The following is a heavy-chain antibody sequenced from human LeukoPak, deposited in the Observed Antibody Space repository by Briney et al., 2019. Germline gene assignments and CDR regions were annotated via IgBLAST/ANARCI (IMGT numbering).Heavy chain of an antibody. CDR1: GYTLTELS. CDR2: FDPEDGET. J-gene: IGHJ4*02. V-gene: IGHV1-24*01. Sequence: ASVKVSCKVSGYTLTELSMHWVRQAPGKGLEWMGGFDPEDGETIYAQKFQGRVTITADKSTSTAYMELSSLRSEDTAVYYCARAPSIAARHFDYWGQGTLVTVSS. D-gene: IGHD6-6*01. CDR3: ARAPSIAARHFDY.